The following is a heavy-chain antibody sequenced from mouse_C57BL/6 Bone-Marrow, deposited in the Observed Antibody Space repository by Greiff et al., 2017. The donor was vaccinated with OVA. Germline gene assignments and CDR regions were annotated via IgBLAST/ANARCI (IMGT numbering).Heavy chain of an antibody. CDR3: AREDGSSYDWYFDV. J-gene: IGHJ1*03. D-gene: IGHD1-1*01. CDR1: GYTFTSYW. CDR2: IYPGSGST. Sequence: QVQLQQSGAELVKPGASVKMSCKASGYTFTSYWITWVKQRPGQGLEWIGDIYPGSGSTNYNEKFKSKATLTVDTSSSTAYMQLSSLTSEDSAVYYCAREDGSSYDWYFDVWGTGTTVTVSS. V-gene: IGHV1-55*01.